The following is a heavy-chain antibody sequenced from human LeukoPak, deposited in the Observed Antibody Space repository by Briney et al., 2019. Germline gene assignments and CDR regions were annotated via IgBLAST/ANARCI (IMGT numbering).Heavy chain of an antibody. Sequence: GSLRLSCAASGLTPSNYWMHWVRQTPGPGLEWVSRMSSDGNGTSYADSPKRRFTISRDNAKNKNYLQLNLLRAADAGMSYCARETTVSSEWYFDLWGRSTLVTVAS. CDR3: ARETTVSSEWYFDL. J-gene: IGHJ2*01. CDR2: MSSDGNGT. V-gene: IGHV3-74*01. D-gene: IGHD4-17*01. CDR1: GLTPSNYW.